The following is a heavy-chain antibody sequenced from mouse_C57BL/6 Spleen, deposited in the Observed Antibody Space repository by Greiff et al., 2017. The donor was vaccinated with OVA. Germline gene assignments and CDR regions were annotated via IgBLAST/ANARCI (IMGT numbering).Heavy chain of an antibody. J-gene: IGHJ2*01. CDR3: ARGGRSDDFDY. CDR2: INPSNGGT. Sequence: VQLQQPGTELVKPGASVKLSCKASGYTFTSYWMHWVKQRPGQGLEWIGNINPSNGGTNYNEKFKSKATLTVDKSSSTAYMQRSSLTSEDSAVYYGARGGRSDDFDYWGQGTTLTVSS. V-gene: IGHV1-53*01. CDR1: GYTFTSYW. D-gene: IGHD1-1*01.